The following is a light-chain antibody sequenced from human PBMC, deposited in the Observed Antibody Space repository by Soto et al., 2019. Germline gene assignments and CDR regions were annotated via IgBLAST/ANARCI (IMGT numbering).Light chain of an antibody. Sequence: EIVLTQSPATLYLSPGERDTLSCRASQSVSSYLAWYQQKPGQAPRLLIYDASNRATGIPDRFSGSGSGTDFTLTISSLEPEDCAGYYCQQRSNWPLTCGQGTKVEIK. CDR3: QQRSNWPLT. CDR2: DAS. V-gene: IGKV3-11*01. CDR1: QSVSSY. J-gene: IGKJ1*01.